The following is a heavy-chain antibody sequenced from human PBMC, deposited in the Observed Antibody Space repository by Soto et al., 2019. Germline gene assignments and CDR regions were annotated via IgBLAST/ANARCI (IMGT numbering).Heavy chain of an antibody. CDR1: GGSISSYY. Sequence: SETLSLTCTVSGGSISSYYWSWIRQPPGKGLEWIGYIYYSGSTNYNPSLKSRVTISVDTSKNQFSLKLSSVTAADTAVYYCARVGIAARRVGDFDYWGQGTLVTVSS. CDR2: IYYSGST. D-gene: IGHD6-6*01. V-gene: IGHV4-59*01. J-gene: IGHJ4*02. CDR3: ARVGIAARRVGDFDY.